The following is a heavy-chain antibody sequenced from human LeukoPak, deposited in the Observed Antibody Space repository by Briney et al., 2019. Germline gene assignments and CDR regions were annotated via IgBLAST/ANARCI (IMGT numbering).Heavy chain of an antibody. V-gene: IGHV1-18*01. D-gene: IGHD3-22*01. CDR3: AREYYDSSGSEAFDI. CDR2: ISVYNGNT. CDR1: GYTFTSYG. Sequence: ASVKVSCKASGYTFTSYGISWVRQAPGQGLEWMTWISVYNGNTNYAQKFQGRVTMTTDTSTSTAFMELRSLRSDDTAVYYCAREYYDSSGSEAFDIWGQGTMVTVSS. J-gene: IGHJ3*02.